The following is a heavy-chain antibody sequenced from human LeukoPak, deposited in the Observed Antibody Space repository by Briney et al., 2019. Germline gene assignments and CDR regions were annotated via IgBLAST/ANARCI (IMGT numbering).Heavy chain of an antibody. V-gene: IGHV3-7*01. CDR2: IKQDGSEK. Sequence: PGGSLRLSCAASGFTFSSYWMSWVRQAPGKGLEWVANIKQDGSEKYYADSVKGRFTISRDNAKNSLYLQMNSLRAEDTAVYYCARGLTGYYMDVWGKGTTVTVSS. J-gene: IGHJ6*03. CDR1: GFTFSSYW. CDR3: ARGLTGYYMDV. D-gene: IGHD7-27*01.